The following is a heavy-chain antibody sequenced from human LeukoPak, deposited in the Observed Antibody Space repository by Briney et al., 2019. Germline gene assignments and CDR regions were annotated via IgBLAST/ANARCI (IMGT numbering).Heavy chain of an antibody. V-gene: IGHV4-4*07. D-gene: IGHD3-22*01. Sequence: SETLSLTCTVSGGSISSYYWSWIRQPAGKGLEWIGRIYTSGNTNYNPSLKSRVTMSVDTSKNQFSLKLSSVTAEDTAVYYCARGGITYYDSSGLDYWGQGTLVTVSS. CDR1: GGSISSYY. CDR2: IYTSGNT. CDR3: ARGGITYYDSSGLDY. J-gene: IGHJ4*02.